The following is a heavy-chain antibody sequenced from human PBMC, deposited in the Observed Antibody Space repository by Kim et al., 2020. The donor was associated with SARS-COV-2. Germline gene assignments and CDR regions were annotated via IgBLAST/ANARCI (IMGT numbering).Heavy chain of an antibody. CDR3: ARVVYSSSWYTRGAFDI. Sequence: SETLSLTCAVYGGSFSGYYWSWIRQPPGKGLEWIGEINHSGSTNYNPSLKSRVTISVDTSKNQFSLKLSSVTAADTAVYYCARVVYSSSWYTRGAFDIWGQGTMVTVSS. D-gene: IGHD6-13*01. CDR2: INHSGST. CDR1: GGSFSGYY. J-gene: IGHJ3*02. V-gene: IGHV4-34*01.